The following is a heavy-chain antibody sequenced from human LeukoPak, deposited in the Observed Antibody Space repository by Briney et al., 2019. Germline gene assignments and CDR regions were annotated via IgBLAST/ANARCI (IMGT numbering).Heavy chain of an antibody. CDR1: GFTFSSYS. CDR2: ISSSSSTI. CDR3: ARDSSGYHDNWFDP. J-gene: IGHJ5*02. D-gene: IGHD3-22*01. V-gene: IGHV3-48*01. Sequence: GGSLRLSCAASGFTFSSYSMNWVRQAPGKGLEWVSYISSSSSTIYYADSVKGRFTISREDAKNSLYLQMNSLRAEDTAVYYCARDSSGYHDNWFDPWGQGTLVTVSS.